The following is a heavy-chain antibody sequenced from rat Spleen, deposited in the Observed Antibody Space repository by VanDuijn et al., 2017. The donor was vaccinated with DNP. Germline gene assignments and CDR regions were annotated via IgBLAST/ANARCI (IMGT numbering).Heavy chain of an antibody. CDR1: GFTFSNCN. Sequence: EVQLVESGGGLVQPGRSLKLSCAASGFTFSNCNMAWVRQAPKKGLELVATISYDGSSTYYRDSVKGRFTISRDDAKSTLYLQMNSLRSEDMATYYCVRWYNSGYYFDYWGQGVMVTVSS. CDR3: VRWYNSGYYFDY. V-gene: IGHV5-7*01. J-gene: IGHJ2*01. D-gene: IGHD4-3*01. CDR2: ISYDGSST.